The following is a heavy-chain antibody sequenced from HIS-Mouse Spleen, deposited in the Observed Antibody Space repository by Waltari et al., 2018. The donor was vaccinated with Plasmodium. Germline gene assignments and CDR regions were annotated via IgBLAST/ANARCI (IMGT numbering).Heavy chain of an antibody. Sequence: EVQLVESGGGLIQPGGSLRLSCAASGFTVSSNYMSWVRQAPGKGLEWRAVIYSGGSTYYADSVKGRFTISRDNSKNTLYLQMNSLRAEDTAVYYCARGMKSSSSAFDIWGQGTMVTVSS. D-gene: IGHD6-6*01. CDR3: ARGMKSSSSAFDI. CDR1: GFTVSSNY. V-gene: IGHV3-53*01. CDR2: IYSGGST. J-gene: IGHJ3*02.